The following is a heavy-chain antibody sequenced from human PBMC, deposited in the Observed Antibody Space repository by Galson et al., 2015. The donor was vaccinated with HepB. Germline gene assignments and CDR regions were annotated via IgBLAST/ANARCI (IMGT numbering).Heavy chain of an antibody. D-gene: IGHD7-27*01. J-gene: IGHJ4*02. Sequence: SLRLSCAASGFTFSNYNMNWVRQPPGKGLEWVSSISSTGTYIFYADSVKGRFTISRDNAKNSLYLQMNSLRAEDTAVYYCARDPPLGTPFDYWGQGTLVTVSS. CDR2: ISSTGTYI. CDR3: ARDPPLGTPFDY. CDR1: GFTFSNYN. V-gene: IGHV3-21*01.